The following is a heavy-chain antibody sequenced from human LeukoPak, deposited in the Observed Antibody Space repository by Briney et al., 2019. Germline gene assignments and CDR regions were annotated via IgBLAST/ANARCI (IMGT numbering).Heavy chain of an antibody. J-gene: IGHJ6*03. Sequence: SETLSLTCAVYGGSFSNYYWSWIRQPPGKGLEGIGEINDSGRINYNPSLMSRVTISVDTSKNQFSPRLTSVPARDTAVYYCARRWNYGRNYYIDVWGKGATVSVSS. CDR1: GGSFSNYY. V-gene: IGHV4-34*01. CDR2: INDSGRI. CDR3: ARRWNYGRNYYIDV. D-gene: IGHD1-7*01.